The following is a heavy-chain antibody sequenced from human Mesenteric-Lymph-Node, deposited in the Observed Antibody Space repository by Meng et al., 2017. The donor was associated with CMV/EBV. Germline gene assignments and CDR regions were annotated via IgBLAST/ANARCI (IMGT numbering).Heavy chain of an antibody. CDR2: ISHTGST. D-gene: IGHD5-12*01. Sequence: AVSRGSISDSNWWSWVRQPPGKGLEWIGEISHTGSTNYTPSLPSRVTVSVDKSQNQFSLRLTSVTAADTAVYYCARWMGGQRHYFDYWGQGALVTVSS. V-gene: IGHV4-4*02. J-gene: IGHJ4*02. CDR3: ARWMGGQRHYFDY. CDR1: RGSISDSNW.